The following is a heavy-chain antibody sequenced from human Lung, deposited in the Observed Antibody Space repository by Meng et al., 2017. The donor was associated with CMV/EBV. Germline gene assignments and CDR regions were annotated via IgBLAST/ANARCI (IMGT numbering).Heavy chain of an antibody. J-gene: IGHJ5*02. D-gene: IGHD6-19*01. Sequence: SGFNFTKAWMTWVRQATGKGLEWVGRIKSKTDGGTTEYAAPVKGRFTISRDDSKNTLYLQMNSLKTEDTAVYYCTTRGSIAVAGTAAWGQGTLVTVSS. V-gene: IGHV3-15*01. CDR1: GFNFTKAW. CDR2: IKSKTDGGTT. CDR3: TTRGSIAVAGTAA.